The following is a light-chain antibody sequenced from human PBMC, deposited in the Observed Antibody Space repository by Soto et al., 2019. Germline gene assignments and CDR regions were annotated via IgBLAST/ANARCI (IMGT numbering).Light chain of an antibody. CDR2: EGS. J-gene: IGLJ2*01. Sequence: QSALTQPASVSGSPGQSITISCNGTSSDIGSYNLVSWYQQHPGKAPKLMIYEGSKRPSGVSNRFSGSKSGNTASLTISGLHAEDEADYYCCSFAGSATLFGGGTKLTVL. V-gene: IGLV2-23*01. CDR1: SSDIGSYNL. CDR3: CSFAGSATL.